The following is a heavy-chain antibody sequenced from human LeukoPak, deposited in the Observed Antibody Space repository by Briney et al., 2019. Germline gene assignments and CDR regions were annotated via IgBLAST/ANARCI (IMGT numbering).Heavy chain of an antibody. CDR2: IYYSGST. CDR3: ARHDGSSYGPLDY. D-gene: IGHD5-18*01. CDR1: GGSISSYY. J-gene: IGHJ4*02. Sequence: SETLSLTCTVSGGSISSYYWSWIRQPPGKGLEWIGYIYYSGSTNYNPSLKSRVTISVDTSKNQFSLRLSSVTAADTAVYYCARHDGSSYGPLDYWGQGTLVTVSS. V-gene: IGHV4-59*08.